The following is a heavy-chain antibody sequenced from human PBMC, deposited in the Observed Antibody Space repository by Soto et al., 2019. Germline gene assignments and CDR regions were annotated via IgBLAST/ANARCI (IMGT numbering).Heavy chain of an antibody. CDR2: INPSGGTT. CDR1: GYTFTSYY. V-gene: IGHV1-46*01. CDR3: ARDDGYYYDSSGYYLPLDY. D-gene: IGHD3-22*01. J-gene: IGHJ4*02. Sequence: GASVKVSCKASGYTFTSYYIHWVRQAPGQGLEWMGIINPSGGTTDYAQKFQGRVTMTRDTSTSTVYMELSSLRFEDTAVYYCARDDGYYYDSSGYYLPLDYWGQGTPVTVSS.